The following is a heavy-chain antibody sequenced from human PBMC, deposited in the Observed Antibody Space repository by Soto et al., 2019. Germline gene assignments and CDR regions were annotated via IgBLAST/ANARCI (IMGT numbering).Heavy chain of an antibody. CDR2: ISGSGGST. V-gene: IGHV3-23*01. J-gene: IGHJ5*02. Sequence: LRLSCAASGFTFSSYAMSWVRQAPGKGLEWVSAISGSGGSTYYADSVKGRFTISRDNSKNTLYLQMNSLRAEDTAVYYCAKLGCSGGSCYSDWFDPWGQGTLVTVSS. CDR3: AKLGCSGGSCYSDWFDP. CDR1: GFTFSSYA. D-gene: IGHD2-15*01.